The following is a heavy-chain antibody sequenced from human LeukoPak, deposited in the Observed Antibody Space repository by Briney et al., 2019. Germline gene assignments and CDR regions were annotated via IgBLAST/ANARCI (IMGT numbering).Heavy chain of an antibody. CDR1: GGSFSGYY. Sequence: PSETLSLTCAVYGGSFSGYYWSWIRQPPGKGLEWIGEINHSGSTDYNPSLKSRVTISVDTSKNQFSLKLSSVTAADTAVYYCASLMSIAARQSELDYWGQGTLVTVSS. CDR2: INHSGST. D-gene: IGHD6-6*01. V-gene: IGHV4-34*01. CDR3: ASLMSIAARQSELDY. J-gene: IGHJ4*02.